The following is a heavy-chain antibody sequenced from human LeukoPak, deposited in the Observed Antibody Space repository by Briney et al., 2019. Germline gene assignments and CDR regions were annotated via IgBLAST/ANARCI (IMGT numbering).Heavy chain of an antibody. J-gene: IGHJ4*02. CDR1: GYTFTDYY. CDR3: ARDPFYYGSSPKYYFDY. V-gene: IGHV1-2*02. CDR2: INPKSGDT. Sequence: ASVKVSCKASGYTFTDYYMHWVRQAPGQGLEWMGWINPKSGDTNYAQKFQGGVTMTRDTSISTAYMELSSLRSDDTAVYYCARDPFYYGSSPKYYFDYWGQGTLVTVSS. D-gene: IGHD3-10*01.